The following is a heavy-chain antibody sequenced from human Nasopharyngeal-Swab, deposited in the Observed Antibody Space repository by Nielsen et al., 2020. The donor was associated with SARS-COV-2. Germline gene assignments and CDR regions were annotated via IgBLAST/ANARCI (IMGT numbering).Heavy chain of an antibody. CDR1: GYTFTSYG. CDR3: ARDNTGYSSGWIDY. CDR2: IIAYNGNT. J-gene: IGHJ4*02. D-gene: IGHD6-19*01. V-gene: IGHV1-18*01. Sequence: ASVKVSCKASGYTFTSYGISWVRQAPGQGLEWMGWIIAYNGNTNYAQKLQGRVTMTTDTSTSTAYMELRSLRSDDTAVYYCARDNTGYSSGWIDYWGQGTLVTVSS.